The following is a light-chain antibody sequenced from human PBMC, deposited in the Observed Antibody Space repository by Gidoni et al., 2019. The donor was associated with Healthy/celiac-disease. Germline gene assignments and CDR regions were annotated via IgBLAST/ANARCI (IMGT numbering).Light chain of an antibody. CDR3: QQSYSTPPMYT. CDR1: QSISSY. V-gene: IGKV1-39*01. CDR2: AAS. Sequence: DIQMTQSPSSLSASVGHRVTITFRASQSISSYLNWYQQKPGKAPKLLIYAASSLQSGVPSRFSGSGSGTDFTLTISSLQPEDFATYYCQQSYSTPPMYTFGQGTKLEIK. J-gene: IGKJ2*01.